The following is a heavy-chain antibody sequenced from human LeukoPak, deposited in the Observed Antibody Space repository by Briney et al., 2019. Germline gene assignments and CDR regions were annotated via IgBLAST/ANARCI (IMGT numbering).Heavy chain of an antibody. CDR1: GFTFSDHA. V-gene: IGHV3-23*01. CDR2: ISGGSTSS. CDR3: AKHSYRVDSFTDY. D-gene: IGHD5-12*01. J-gene: IGHJ4*02. Sequence: GGSLRLSCVASGFTFSDHAVSWVRQAPGRGLEWVSAISGGSTSSYYADSVKGRFTISRDNSKNTLYPQMNSLRAEDTAVYYCAKHSYRVDSFTDYWGQGTLVTVSS.